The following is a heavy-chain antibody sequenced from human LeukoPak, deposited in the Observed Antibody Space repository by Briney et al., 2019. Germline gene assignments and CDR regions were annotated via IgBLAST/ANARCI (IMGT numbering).Heavy chain of an antibody. D-gene: IGHD5-18*01. CDR2: ISGSGGST. CDR3: ARDPDVRDTAMVSIPFDY. Sequence: GGSLRLSCAASGFTFSSYAMSWVRQAPGKGLEWVSAISGSGGSTYYADSVKGRFTISRDNSKNTLYLQMNSLRAEDTAVYYCARDPDVRDTAMVSIPFDYWGQGTLVTVSS. V-gene: IGHV3-23*01. J-gene: IGHJ4*02. CDR1: GFTFSSYA.